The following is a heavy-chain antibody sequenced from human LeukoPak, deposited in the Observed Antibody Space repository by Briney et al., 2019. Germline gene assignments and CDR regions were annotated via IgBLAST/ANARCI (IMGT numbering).Heavy chain of an antibody. CDR2: IKQDGSEK. CDR1: GFTFSSYW. CDR3: ARDIRFLEWLFKNTFDY. Sequence: GSLRLSCAASGFTFSSYWMSWVRQAPGKGLEWVANIKQDGSEKYYVDSVKGRFTISRDNVKNSLYLQMNSLRAEDTAVYYCARDIRFLEWLFKNTFDYWGQGTLVTVSS. V-gene: IGHV3-7*01. D-gene: IGHD3-3*01. J-gene: IGHJ4*02.